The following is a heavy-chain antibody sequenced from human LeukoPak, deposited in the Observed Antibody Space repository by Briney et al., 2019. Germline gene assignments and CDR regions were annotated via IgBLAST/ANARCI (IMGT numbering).Heavy chain of an antibody. CDR2: IYTGVSP. CDR1: GGSISSHY. J-gene: IGHJ3*02. D-gene: IGHD1-26*01. Sequence: SETLSLTCTVYGGSISSHYWSWIRQPAGRGLEWIGRIYTGVSPDSNPPLKGQVSISEAKSKNQFSLKRSSVTAADTAVYYWARGFRGSYSLGAFDIWGQGTMVTVSS. CDR3: ARGFRGSYSLGAFDI. V-gene: IGHV4-4*07.